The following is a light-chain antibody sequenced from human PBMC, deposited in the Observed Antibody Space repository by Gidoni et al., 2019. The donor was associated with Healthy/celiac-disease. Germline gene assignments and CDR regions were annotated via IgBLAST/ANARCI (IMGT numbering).Light chain of an antibody. CDR2: EVS. CDR3: CSYAGSSTLYV. CDR1: SSDVGSYNL. J-gene: IGLJ1*01. V-gene: IGLV2-23*02. Sequence: QSALPQPASVSWSPGQSITISCTGTSSDVGSYNLVSWYQQHPGKAPKLMIYEVSKRPSGVSNRFSGSKSGNTASLTISGLQAEDEADYYCCSYAGSSTLYVFGTGTKVTVL.